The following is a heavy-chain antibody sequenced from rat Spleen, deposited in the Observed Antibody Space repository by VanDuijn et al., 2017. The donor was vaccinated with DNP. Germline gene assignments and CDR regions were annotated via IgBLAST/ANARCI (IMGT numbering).Heavy chain of an antibody. J-gene: IGHJ1*01. CDR2: ISYSGST. V-gene: IGHV3-1*01. D-gene: IGHD1-10*01. Sequence: EVQLQESGPGLVKPSQSLSLTCSVTGYSITSNYWGWIRKFPGNKMEYIGHISYSGSTNYNPSLKSRFSITRDTSKNQFFLQLNSVTTEDTATYYCASARQRSPYWYFDLWGPGTMVTVSS. CDR3: ASARQRSPYWYFDL. CDR1: GYSITSNY.